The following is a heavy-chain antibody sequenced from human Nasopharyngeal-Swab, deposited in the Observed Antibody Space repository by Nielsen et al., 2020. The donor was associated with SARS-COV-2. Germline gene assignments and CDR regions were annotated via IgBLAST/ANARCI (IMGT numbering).Heavy chain of an antibody. CDR2: IWYDGSDK. J-gene: IGHJ6*02. D-gene: IGHD3-10*01. Sequence: GESLKISCAASGFTFSSYGMHWVRQAPGKGLEWVASIWYDGSDKYYADSVKGRFTISRDNAKNTLYLQMNSLRSEDTAVYKCAKDMGNYYGSTRMDVWGQGTTVTVSS. V-gene: IGHV3-30*02. CDR1: GFTFSSYG. CDR3: AKDMGNYYGSTRMDV.